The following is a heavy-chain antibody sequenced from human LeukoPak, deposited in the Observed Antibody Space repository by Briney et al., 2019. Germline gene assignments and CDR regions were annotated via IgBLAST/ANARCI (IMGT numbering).Heavy chain of an antibody. CDR3: ARVEGSSSSDWYYYYMDV. CDR1: GYSISSGYY. V-gene: IGHV4-38-2*02. D-gene: IGHD6-6*01. J-gene: IGHJ6*03. Sequence: PSETLSLTCTVSGYSISSGYYWGWIRQPPGKGLEWIGSIYHSGSTYYNPSLKSRVTISVDTSKNQFSLKLSSVTAADTAVYYCARVEGSSSSDWYYYYMDVWGKGTTVTVSS. CDR2: IYHSGST.